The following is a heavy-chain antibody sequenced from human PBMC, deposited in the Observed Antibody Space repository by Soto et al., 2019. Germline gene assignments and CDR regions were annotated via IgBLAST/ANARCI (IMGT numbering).Heavy chain of an antibody. D-gene: IGHD4-17*01. J-gene: IGHJ4*02. Sequence: PGGSLRLSCAASGXTFSSYAMNWVRQAPGKGLEWVSVISGSADSTYYADSVKGRFTIARDNSRNTLYLQMNSLRAEDTAVYYCARHKFYGDPYYFDYWGQGTLVTVSS. CDR1: GXTFSSYA. V-gene: IGHV3-23*01. CDR2: ISGSADST. CDR3: ARHKFYGDPYYFDY.